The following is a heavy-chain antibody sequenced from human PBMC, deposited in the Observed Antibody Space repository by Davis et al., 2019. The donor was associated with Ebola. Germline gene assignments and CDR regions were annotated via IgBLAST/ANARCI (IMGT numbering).Heavy chain of an antibody. J-gene: IGHJ4*02. CDR1: GGSISSYY. CDR2: INHSGST. Sequence: MPSETLSLTCTVSGGSISSYYWSWIRQPPGTGLEWIGEINHSGSTNYNPSLKSRVTISVDTSKNQFSLKLSSVTAADTAVYYCARVAAMARFDYWGQGTLVTVSS. V-gene: IGHV4-34*01. D-gene: IGHD5-18*01. CDR3: ARVAAMARFDY.